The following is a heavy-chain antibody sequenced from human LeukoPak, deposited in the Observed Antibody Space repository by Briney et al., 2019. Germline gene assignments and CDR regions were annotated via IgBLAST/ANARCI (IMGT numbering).Heavy chain of an antibody. Sequence: GSSVKVSCKASGGTFSSYAISWVRQAPGQGLEWMGGIIPIFGTANYAQKFQGRVTITTDESTSTAYMELSSLRSEDTAVYYCARGNPKVVVIPDAFDIWGQGTMVTVSS. CDR2: IIPIFGTA. D-gene: IGHD3-22*01. CDR1: GGTFSSYA. V-gene: IGHV1-69*05. J-gene: IGHJ3*02. CDR3: ARGNPKVVVIPDAFDI.